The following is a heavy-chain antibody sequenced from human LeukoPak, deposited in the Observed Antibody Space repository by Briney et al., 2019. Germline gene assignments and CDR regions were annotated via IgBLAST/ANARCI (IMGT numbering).Heavy chain of an antibody. CDR1: GFTFDDYA. Sequence: GRSLRLSCAASGFTFDDYAMPWVRQAPGKGLEWVSGISWNSGSIGYADSVKGRFTISGDNAKNSLYLQMNSLRAEDTALYYCAKDITYSGSYNLFDYWGQGTLVTVSS. D-gene: IGHD1-26*01. CDR2: ISWNSGSI. J-gene: IGHJ4*02. CDR3: AKDITYSGSYNLFDY. V-gene: IGHV3-9*01.